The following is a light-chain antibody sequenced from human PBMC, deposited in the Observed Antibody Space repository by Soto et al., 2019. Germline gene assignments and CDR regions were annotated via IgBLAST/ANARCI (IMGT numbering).Light chain of an antibody. CDR2: GSS. Sequence: IVLTQSPGTLSVSPGERATLSCRASQNVGTNLAWYQQKPGQAPRLLIYGSSIRAAGIPANFSGSGSGTEFTLSISSLQSADSAVYYCQQYNNWGLSFGGGTKVEIK. CDR3: QQYNNWGLS. V-gene: IGKV3D-15*01. J-gene: IGKJ4*01. CDR1: QNVGTN.